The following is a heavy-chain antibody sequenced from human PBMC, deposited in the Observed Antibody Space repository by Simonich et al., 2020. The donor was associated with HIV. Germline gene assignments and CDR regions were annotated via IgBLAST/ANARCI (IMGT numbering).Heavy chain of an antibody. D-gene: IGHD5-18*01. V-gene: IGHV3-9*01. CDR1: GFTFDDYA. CDR2: ISWNSGSI. J-gene: IGHJ4*02. Sequence: EVQLVESGGGLVQPGRSLRLSCAASGFTFDDYAMPGVRQAPGKGLEWVSGISWNSGSIGYADSVKGRFTISRDNAKNSLYLQMNSLRAEDTALYYCAKGSGYSYGGPIDYWGQGTLVTVSS. CDR3: AKGSGYSYGGPIDY.